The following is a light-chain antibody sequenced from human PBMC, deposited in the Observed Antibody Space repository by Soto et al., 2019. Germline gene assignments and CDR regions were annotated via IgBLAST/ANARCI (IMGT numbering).Light chain of an antibody. CDR3: SSYTSSNTLL. V-gene: IGLV2-14*01. J-gene: IGLJ2*01. CDR1: SSDVGGYNF. Sequence: QSALTQPASVSGSPGQSITISCTGTSSDVGGYNFVSWYQQHPGKAPKLMIYHVTNRPSGVSHRFSGSKSGNTASLTISGLQADDEADYYCSSYTSSNTLLFGGGTRLTVL. CDR2: HVT.